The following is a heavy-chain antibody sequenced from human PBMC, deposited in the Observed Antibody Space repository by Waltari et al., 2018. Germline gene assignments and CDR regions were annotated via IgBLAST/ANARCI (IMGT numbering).Heavy chain of an antibody. CDR1: GYTFTSYD. Sequence: QVQLVQSGAEVKKPGASVKVSCKASGYTFTSYDITWVRQATGQGLEWMGWMNPNSGNTGYAQKFQGRVTMTRNTSISTAYMELSSLRSEDTAVYYCAYSSSWYLDAFDIWGQGTMVTVSS. CDR3: AYSSSWYLDAFDI. D-gene: IGHD6-13*01. V-gene: IGHV1-8*01. J-gene: IGHJ3*02. CDR2: MNPNSGNT.